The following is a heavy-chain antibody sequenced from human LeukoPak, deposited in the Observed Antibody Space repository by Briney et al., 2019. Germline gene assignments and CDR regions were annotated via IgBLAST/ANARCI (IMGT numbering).Heavy chain of an antibody. Sequence: SETLSLTCGVSGGSISSSNWWRWVRQPPGKGLEWIGEIHPSGEINYNPSLKSRVTISLDKSKNQLSLKMTSVTAADTAIYYCARGKQQLVPPFDYWGQGALVTVSS. CDR3: ARGKQQLVPPFDY. V-gene: IGHV4-4*02. CDR1: GGSISSSNW. J-gene: IGHJ4*02. D-gene: IGHD6-13*01. CDR2: IHPSGEI.